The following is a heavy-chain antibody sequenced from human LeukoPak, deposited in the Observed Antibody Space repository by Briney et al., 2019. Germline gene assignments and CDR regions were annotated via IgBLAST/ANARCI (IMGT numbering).Heavy chain of an antibody. D-gene: IGHD6-6*01. Sequence: GGSLRLSCAASGFTFSSYAMHWVRQAPGKGLEWVAVISYDGSNKYYADSVKGRFTISRDNAKNSLYLQMNSLRAEDTAVYYCARGEWSSSPFDYWGQGTLVTVSS. J-gene: IGHJ4*02. CDR3: ARGEWSSSPFDY. V-gene: IGHV3-30*04. CDR1: GFTFSSYA. CDR2: ISYDGSNK.